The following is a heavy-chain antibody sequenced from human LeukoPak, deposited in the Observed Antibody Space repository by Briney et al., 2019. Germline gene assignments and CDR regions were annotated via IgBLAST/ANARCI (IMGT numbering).Heavy chain of an antibody. CDR1: GYTFTGYY. Sequence: ASVKVSCKASGYTFTGYYMHWVRQAPGQGLEWMGRINPNSGGTNYAQKFQGRVTMTRDTSISTAYMELSRLRSEDTAVYYCARFELDSGGYASNLDSWGQGTLVTVSS. CDR2: INPNSGGT. V-gene: IGHV1-2*06. J-gene: IGHJ4*02. CDR3: ARFELDSGGYASNLDS. D-gene: IGHD3-22*01.